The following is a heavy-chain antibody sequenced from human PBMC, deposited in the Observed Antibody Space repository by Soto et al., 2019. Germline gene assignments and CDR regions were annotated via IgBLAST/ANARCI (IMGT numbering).Heavy chain of an antibody. CDR1: GASINSYC. J-gene: IGHJ4*02. D-gene: IGHD6-19*01. CDR2: IFYVGSP. V-gene: IGHV4-59*12. Sequence: SETLSLTCSVSGASINSYCWSWIRQPPGKGLEWIGFIFYVGSPNSIPSLKSRVTISIDTSKSQFSLKLSSVTAADTAVYYCARLTRYDSGWSAFDYWGQGALVTVCS. CDR3: ARLTRYDSGWSAFDY.